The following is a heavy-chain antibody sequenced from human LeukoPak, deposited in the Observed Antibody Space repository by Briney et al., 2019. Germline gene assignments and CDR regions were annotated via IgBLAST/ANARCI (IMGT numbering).Heavy chain of an antibody. J-gene: IGHJ6*03. CDR1: GFTFSTFP. D-gene: IGHD1-7*01. CDR2: ISNDGTHT. CDR3: ARGAGTTVYYIDV. V-gene: IGHV3-30*10. Sequence: GGSLRLSCAASGFTFSTFPMHWVRQAPGKGLQWVAVISNDGTHTYYRDSVKGRFTISRDNSKNTLFLQMDSLTTEDTAVYYCARGAGTTVYYIDVWGCGTTVTVSS.